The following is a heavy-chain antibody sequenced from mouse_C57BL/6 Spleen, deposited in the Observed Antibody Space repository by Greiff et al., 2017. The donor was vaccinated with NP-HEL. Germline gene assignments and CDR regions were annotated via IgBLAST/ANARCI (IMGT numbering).Heavy chain of an antibody. CDR1: GYTFTSYW. D-gene: IGHD3-2*02. J-gene: IGHJ2*01. CDR3: ARSMKAQVPYYFDY. V-gene: IGHV1-52*01. Sequence: VQLQQPGAELVRPGSSVKLSCKASGYTFTSYWMHWVKQRPIQGLEWIGNIDPSDSETHYNQKFKDKATLTVDKSSSTAYMQLSSLTSEDSAVYYCARSMKAQVPYYFDYWGQGTTLTVSS. CDR2: IDPSDSET.